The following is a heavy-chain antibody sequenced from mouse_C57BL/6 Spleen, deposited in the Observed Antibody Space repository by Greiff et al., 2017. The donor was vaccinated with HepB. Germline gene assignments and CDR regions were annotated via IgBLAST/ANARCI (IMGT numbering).Heavy chain of an antibody. CDR2: IDPENGDT. Sequence: VQLQQSGAELVRPGASVKLSCTASGFNIKDDYMHWVKQRPEQGLEWIGWIDPENGDTEYASKFQGKATITADTSSNTAYLPLSSLTSEDTAVYYCTTGYFTAVVAPFAYWGQGTLVTVSA. J-gene: IGHJ3*01. D-gene: IGHD1-1*01. CDR3: TTGYFTAVVAPFAY. CDR1: GFNIKDDY. V-gene: IGHV14-4*01.